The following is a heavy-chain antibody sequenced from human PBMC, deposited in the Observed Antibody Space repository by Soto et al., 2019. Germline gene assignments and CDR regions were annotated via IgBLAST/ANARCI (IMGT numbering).Heavy chain of an antibody. CDR2: INAGNGKT. Sequence: ASVKVSCKASGYTFTSYAMHWVRQAPGQRLEWMGWINAGNGKTKYSQKLKGRVTITRDTSASTAYMEMSSLRSEDTAVYYCARSQGSSTSLEIYYYYYYGMDVWGQGTTVTVSS. D-gene: IGHD2-2*01. V-gene: IGHV1-3*01. J-gene: IGHJ6*02. CDR3: ARSQGSSTSLEIYYYYYYGMDV. CDR1: GYTFTSYA.